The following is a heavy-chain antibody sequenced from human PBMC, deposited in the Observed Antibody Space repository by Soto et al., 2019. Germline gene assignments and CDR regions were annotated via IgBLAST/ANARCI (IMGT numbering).Heavy chain of an antibody. D-gene: IGHD3-9*01. CDR2: INYSGGTE. CDR1: GFIFSDYD. CDR3: AREGRGFDWLYNLDF. V-gene: IGHV3-48*03. Sequence: ELQLVESGGGLVQPGGSLRLSCSSSGFIFSDYDMNWVRQAPGKGLEWISYINYSGGTEYYADSVKGRFTISRDNAKKSLFLQMNSLRAEDTAIYFCAREGRGFDWLYNLDFWGQGTQVTVSS. J-gene: IGHJ4*02.